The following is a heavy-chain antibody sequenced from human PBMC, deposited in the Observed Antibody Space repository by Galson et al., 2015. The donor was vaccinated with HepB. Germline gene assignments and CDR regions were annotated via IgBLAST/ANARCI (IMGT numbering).Heavy chain of an antibody. CDR2: IWYDGSNK. D-gene: IGHD6-13*01. CDR1: GFTFSSYG. J-gene: IGHJ4*02. Sequence: SLRLSCAASGFTFSSYGMHWVRQAPGKGLEWVALIWYDGSNKYYADSVKGRFTISRDNDENTLFLQKNSLRAEDTAVYYCAREDSSIAVAALDYWGQGILVTVSS. CDR3: AREDSSIAVAALDY. V-gene: IGHV3-33*01.